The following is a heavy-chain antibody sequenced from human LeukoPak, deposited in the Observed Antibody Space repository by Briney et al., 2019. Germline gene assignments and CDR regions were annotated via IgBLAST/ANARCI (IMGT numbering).Heavy chain of an antibody. D-gene: IGHD3-10*01. Sequence: GSLRLSCAASGFTFSSYEMKWVRQAPGKGLEWVSYISRSGSTIYYADSVKGRFTISRDNAKISLYLQMNSLRAEDTAIYYCVSAYGGLLDYWGQGILVTVSS. CDR3: VSAYGGLLDY. J-gene: IGHJ4*02. CDR2: ISRSGSTI. V-gene: IGHV3-48*03. CDR1: GFTFSSYE.